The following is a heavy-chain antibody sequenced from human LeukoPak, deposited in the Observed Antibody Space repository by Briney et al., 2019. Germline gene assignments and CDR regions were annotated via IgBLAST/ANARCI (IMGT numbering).Heavy chain of an antibody. D-gene: IGHD3-22*01. V-gene: IGHV3-30*02. CDR2: IRYDGSNR. CDR3: ARASSGSRDY. J-gene: IGHJ4*02. Sequence: PGGSLRLSCAASGFTFSSYAMHWVRQAPGKGLEWVAFIRYDGSNRYYADSVKGRFTISRDNSKNTLYLQMNSLRAEDTAVYYCARASSGSRDYWGQGTLVTVSS. CDR1: GFTFSSYA.